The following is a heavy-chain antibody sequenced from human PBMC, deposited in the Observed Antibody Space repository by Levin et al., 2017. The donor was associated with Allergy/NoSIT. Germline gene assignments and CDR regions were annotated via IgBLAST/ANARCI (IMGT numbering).Heavy chain of an antibody. CDR1: GFTFSSYI. J-gene: IGHJ4*02. CDR3: ARDRQYGDYGLDY. Sequence: GGSLRLPCAASGFTFSSYIMHWVRQAPGKGLEWVAVISYDGRNKYYAGSMKGRFSISRDNSENTLYLQMNSLRAEDTAVYYCARDRQYGDYGLDYWGQGTLVSVSS. CDR2: ISYDGRNK. V-gene: IGHV3-30*03. D-gene: IGHD4-17*01.